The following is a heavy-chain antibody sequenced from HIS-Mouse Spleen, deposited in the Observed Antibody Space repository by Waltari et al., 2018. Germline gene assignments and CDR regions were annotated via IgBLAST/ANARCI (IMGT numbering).Heavy chain of an antibody. CDR3: ARFNTAMDAFDI. D-gene: IGHD5-18*01. V-gene: IGHV2-26*01. Sequence: QVTLKESGPVLVKPTETLTLTCTVSGLLLSNARMGVSWIRQPPGKALEWLAHIFSNEEKSYSTSPKSRLTISKYTSKSQVILTMTNMDPVDTATYYFARFNTAMDAFDIWGQGTMVTVSS. CDR1: GLLLSNARMG. J-gene: IGHJ3*02. CDR2: IFSNEEK.